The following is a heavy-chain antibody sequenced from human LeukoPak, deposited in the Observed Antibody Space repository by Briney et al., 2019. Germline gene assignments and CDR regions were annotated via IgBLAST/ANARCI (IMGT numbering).Heavy chain of an antibody. CDR1: GFTFITYW. V-gene: IGHV3-7*01. CDR2: IKQDGSEK. D-gene: IGHD3-10*01. J-gene: IGHJ4*02. CDR3: AKGSYFDY. Sequence: GGSLRLSCTASGFTFITYWMSWVRQAPGKGLEWVANIKQDGSEKYYADSVKGRFTISRDNSKNTLYLQMNSLRAEDTAVYYCAKGSYFDYWGQGTLVTVSS.